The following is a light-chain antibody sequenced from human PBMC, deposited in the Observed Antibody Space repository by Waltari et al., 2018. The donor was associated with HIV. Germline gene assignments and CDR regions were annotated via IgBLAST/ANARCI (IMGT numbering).Light chain of an antibody. Sequence: EIVLTQSPATLSVSPGERATLSCRASQSVNNNLALYQQKPGQVPRLLIYGASTRATGIPARFSGSGSGTEFTLTISSLQSEDFAVYYCQQYNFWPPLTFGGGTKVEIK. CDR3: QQYNFWPPLT. CDR1: QSVNNN. CDR2: GAS. J-gene: IGKJ4*01. V-gene: IGKV3-15*01.